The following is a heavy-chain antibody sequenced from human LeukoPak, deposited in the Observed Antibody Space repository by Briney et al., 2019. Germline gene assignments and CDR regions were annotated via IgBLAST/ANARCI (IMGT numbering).Heavy chain of an antibody. J-gene: IGHJ4*02. D-gene: IGHD4-17*01. CDR2: IKRKSEGGTT. Sequence: GGSLRLSCAASGFTFSNAWMSWVRQARGKGREGGGRIKRKSEGGTTDYAAAGKGTFTISRDHSKNTLYLQMNSLKTEDTAVYYCTTDAVTPVYWGQGTLVTVSS. CDR3: TTDAVTPVY. V-gene: IGHV3-15*01. CDR1: GFTFSNAW.